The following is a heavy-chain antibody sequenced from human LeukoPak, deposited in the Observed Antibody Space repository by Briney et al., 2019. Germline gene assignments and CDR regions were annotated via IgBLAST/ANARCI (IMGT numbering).Heavy chain of an antibody. CDR1: GFAFSSYN. V-gene: IGHV3-21*04. Sequence: GGSLRLSCAASGFAFSSYNMNWVRQAPGKGLEWVSSISSSSSYIYYADSVKGRFTISRDNSKNTLSLQINSLRAEDTAVYYCAKDGRGVDYFDYWGQGTLVTVSS. CDR2: ISSSSSYI. J-gene: IGHJ4*02. CDR3: AKDGRGVDYFDY. D-gene: IGHD2-8*01.